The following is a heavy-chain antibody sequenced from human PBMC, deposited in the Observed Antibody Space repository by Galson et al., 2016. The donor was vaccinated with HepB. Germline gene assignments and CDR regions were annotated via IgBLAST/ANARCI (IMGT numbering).Heavy chain of an antibody. CDR2: IYSGGGT. V-gene: IGHV3-66*02. CDR1: GFTVGNNY. J-gene: IGHJ4*02. CDR3: ARGVYGDHGWFDY. D-gene: IGHD4-17*01. Sequence: SLRLSCAASGFTVGNNYMSWVRQVPGKGLEWASGIYSGGGTYYADSVKGRFTISRDSSKNTLFLQMNTLRPEDTAVYYCARGVYGDHGWFDYWGQGTLVTVSS.